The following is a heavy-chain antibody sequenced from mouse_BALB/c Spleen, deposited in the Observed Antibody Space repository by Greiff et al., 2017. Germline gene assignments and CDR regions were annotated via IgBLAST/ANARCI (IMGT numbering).Heavy chain of an antibody. Sequence: QVQLKESGPGLVAPSQSLSITCTVSGFSLTSYDISWIRQPPGKGLEWLGVIWTGGGTNYNSAFMSRLSISKDNSKSQVFLKMNSLQTDDTAIYYCVRDRRDYYGSSPWFAYWGQGTLVTVSA. CDR1: GFSLTSYD. CDR3: VRDRRDYYGSSPWFAY. D-gene: IGHD1-1*01. CDR2: IWTGGGT. J-gene: IGHJ3*01. V-gene: IGHV2-9-2*01.